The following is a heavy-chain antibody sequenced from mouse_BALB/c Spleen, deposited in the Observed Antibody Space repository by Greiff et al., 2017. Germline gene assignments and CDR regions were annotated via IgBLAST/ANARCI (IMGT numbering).Heavy chain of an antibody. CDR2: ISNLAYSI. D-gene: IGHD2-4*01. CDR3: AREGITTRAMDY. CDR1: GFTFSDYG. J-gene: IGHJ4*01. V-gene: IGHV5-15*02. Sequence: EVKLEESGGGLVQPGGSRQLSCAASGFTFSDYGMAWVRQAPGKGPEWVAFISNLAYSIYYADTVTGRFTISRENAKNTLYLEMSSLRSEDTAMYYCAREGITTRAMDYWGQGTSVTVAS.